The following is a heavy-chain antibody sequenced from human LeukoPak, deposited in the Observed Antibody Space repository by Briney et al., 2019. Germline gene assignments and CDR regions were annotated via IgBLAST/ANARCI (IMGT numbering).Heavy chain of an antibody. CDR1: GGSFSGYY. CDR2: INHSGST. CDR3: ARGRSYSGYST. V-gene: IGHV4-34*01. J-gene: IGHJ5*02. Sequence: PSETLSLTCAVYGGSFSGYYWCWIRQPPGKGLEWIGEINHSGSTNYNPSLKSRVTISVDTSKNQFSLKLSSVTAADTAVYYCARGRSYSGYSTWGQGTLVTVSS. D-gene: IGHD5-12*01.